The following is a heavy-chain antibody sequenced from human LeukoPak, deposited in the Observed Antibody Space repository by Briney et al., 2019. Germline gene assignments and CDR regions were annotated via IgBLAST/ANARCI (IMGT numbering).Heavy chain of an antibody. CDR1: GYTFTGYY. Sequence: ASVKVSCKASGYTFTGYYMHWVRQAPGQGLEWMGWINPNSGGTDYAQKFQGRVTMTRDTSISTAYMELSRLLSDDTAVYYCARDVGVGGARYHYFDYWGQGTQVTVSS. V-gene: IGHV1-2*02. CDR3: ARDVGVGGARYHYFDY. D-gene: IGHD3-10*01. CDR2: INPNSGGT. J-gene: IGHJ4*02.